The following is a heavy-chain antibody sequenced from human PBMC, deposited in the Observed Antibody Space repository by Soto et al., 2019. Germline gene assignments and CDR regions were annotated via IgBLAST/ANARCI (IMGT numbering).Heavy chain of an antibody. CDR3: ARDTDYYDSSGYYWGY. CDR1: GFTFSSYA. CDR2: ISYDGSNK. V-gene: IGHV3-30-3*01. D-gene: IGHD3-22*01. J-gene: IGHJ4*02. Sequence: GGSLRLSCAASGFTFSSYAMHWVRQAPGKGLEWVAVISYDGSNKYYADSVKGRFTISRDNSKNTLYLQMNSLRSEDTAVYYCARDTDYYDSSGYYWGYWGQGTLVTVSS.